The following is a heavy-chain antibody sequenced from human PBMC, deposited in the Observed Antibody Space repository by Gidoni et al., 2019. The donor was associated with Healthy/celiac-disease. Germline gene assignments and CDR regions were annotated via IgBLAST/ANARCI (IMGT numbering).Heavy chain of an antibody. CDR3: ARAPCSSTSCYRAGWFDP. D-gene: IGHD2-2*01. J-gene: IGHJ5*02. V-gene: IGHV1-69*06. Sequence: QVQLVQSGAEVKKPGSSVKVSCKASGGTFSSYAFRWVRQAPGKGLEWMGGIIPIFGTANYAQKFQGRVTITADKSTSTAYMELSSLRSEDTAVYYCARAPCSSTSCYRAGWFDPWGQGTLVTVSS. CDR1: GGTFSSYA. CDR2: IIPIFGTA.